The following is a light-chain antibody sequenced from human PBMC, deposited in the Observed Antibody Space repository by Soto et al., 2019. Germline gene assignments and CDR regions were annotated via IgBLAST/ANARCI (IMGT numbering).Light chain of an antibody. CDR3: MQALQSPRT. CDR1: QRLLHSNGYNY. J-gene: IGKJ2*01. CDR2: LGS. V-gene: IGKV2-28*01. Sequence: DVVMTQPPLSLPVTPGEPASISCNSSQRLLHSNGYNYLDWYLQRPGQSPQLLVYLGSNRASGVPDRFSGSGSGTDFTLKITRVEAEDVGVYYCMQALQSPRTFGQGTKLEIK.